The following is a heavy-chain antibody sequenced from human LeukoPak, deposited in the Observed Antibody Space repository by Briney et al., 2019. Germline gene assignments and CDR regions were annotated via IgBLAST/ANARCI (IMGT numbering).Heavy chain of an antibody. CDR1: GFTFSNYW. D-gene: IGHD3-3*01. CDR2: IRQDGSEK. Sequence: PGGSLRLSCAASGFTFSNYWMSWVRQAPGKGLEWVANIRQDGSEKYYVDPVKGRFTISRDNAKKSLYLQMNSLRAEDTAVYYCARENVDYDFWSGYSNWFDPWGQGTLVTVSS. CDR3: ARENVDYDFWSGYSNWFDP. V-gene: IGHV3-7*05. J-gene: IGHJ5*02.